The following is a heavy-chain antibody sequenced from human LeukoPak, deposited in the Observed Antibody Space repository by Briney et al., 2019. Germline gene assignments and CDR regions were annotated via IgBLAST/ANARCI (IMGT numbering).Heavy chain of an antibody. CDR3: ARGEMVRGVIPL. CDR2: ISPSGGST. D-gene: IGHD3-10*01. Sequence: ASVKVSCKASGYTFTSYYMHWVRQAPGQGLEWMGIISPSGGSTSYAQKFQGRVSMTRDTSTSTVYMELSSLRSKDTAVYYCARGEMVRGVIPLWGQGTLVTVSS. CDR1: GYTFTSYY. J-gene: IGHJ4*02. V-gene: IGHV1-46*01.